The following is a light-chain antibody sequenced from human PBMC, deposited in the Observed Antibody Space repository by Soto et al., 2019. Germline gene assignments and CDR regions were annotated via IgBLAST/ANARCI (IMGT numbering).Light chain of an antibody. V-gene: IGKV3-20*01. J-gene: IGKJ1*01. Sequence: IVLTQSPDTLSLSPRERATLSCRASQSVTSSYLAWYQQTPGQAPWLLIYGASSRATGIPDRFSGSGSATDFPLTISRLEPEDSAVYYCQQYGSSRTFGQGTKLDIK. CDR2: GAS. CDR1: QSVTSSY. CDR3: QQYGSSRT.